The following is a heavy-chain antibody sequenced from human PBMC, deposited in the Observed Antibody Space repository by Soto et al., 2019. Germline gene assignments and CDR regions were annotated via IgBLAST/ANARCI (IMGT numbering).Heavy chain of an antibody. CDR2: ISGRGDDT. CDR1: GFTFSSYA. Sequence: GGSLRLSCAASGFTFSSYAMSWFRQAPGKCLEWFSTISGRGDDTYYTDSVKGRFTISRDNSKNTLYVHMNSLRAEDTAVYYCARAQPTYSSSYFDYWGQGPLVTVSS. J-gene: IGHJ4*02. D-gene: IGHD3-22*01. CDR3: ARAQPTYSSSYFDY. V-gene: IGHV3-23*01.